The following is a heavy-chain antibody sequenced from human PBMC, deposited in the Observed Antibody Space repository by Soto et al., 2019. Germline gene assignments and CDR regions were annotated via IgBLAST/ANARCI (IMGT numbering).Heavy chain of an antibody. D-gene: IGHD3-10*01. Sequence: QVQLVESGGGVVQPGRSLRLSCAASGFTFSSYAMHWVRQAPGKGLEWVAVISYDGSNKYYADSVKGRFTISRDNSKNTLYLQMNSLRAEDTDVYYCARDPPITMVRGVILGVEYWGQGTLVTVSS. CDR2: ISYDGSNK. V-gene: IGHV3-30-3*01. CDR3: ARDPPITMVRGVILGVEY. CDR1: GFTFSSYA. J-gene: IGHJ4*02.